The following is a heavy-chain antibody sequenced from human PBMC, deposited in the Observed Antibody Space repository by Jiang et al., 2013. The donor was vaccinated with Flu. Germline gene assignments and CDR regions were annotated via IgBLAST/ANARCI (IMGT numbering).Heavy chain of an antibody. V-gene: IGHV3-23*04. Sequence: VQLVESGGGLVQPGGSLRLSCAASGFTFSSYAMSWVRQAPGKGLEWVSAISGSGGSTYYADSVKGRFTISRDNSKNTLYLQMNSLRAEDTAVYYCAKMVLGIRFLEWLPLNTPPYFDYWGQGTLVTVSS. J-gene: IGHJ4*02. D-gene: IGHD3-3*01. CDR2: ISGSGGST. CDR1: GFTFSSYA. CDR3: AKMVLGIRFLEWLPLNTPPYFDY.